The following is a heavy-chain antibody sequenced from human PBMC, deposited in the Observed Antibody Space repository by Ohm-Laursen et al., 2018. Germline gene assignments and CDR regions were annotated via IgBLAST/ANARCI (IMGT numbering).Heavy chain of an antibody. J-gene: IGHJ4*02. V-gene: IGHV3-23*01. CDR1: GFSFGSYV. CDR3: EGKGPQQLY. D-gene: IGHD6-13*01. Sequence: SLRLSCTASGFSFGSYVMNWVRQAPGEGLEWVSSITGSGGSTYYADSVKGRFTISRDNSKNTLYLQMNSLTAEDTAAYYCEGKGPQQLYWGQGTLVTVSS. CDR2: ITGSGGST.